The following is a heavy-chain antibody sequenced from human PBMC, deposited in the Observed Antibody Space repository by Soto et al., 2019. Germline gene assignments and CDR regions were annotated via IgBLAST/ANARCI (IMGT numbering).Heavy chain of an antibody. D-gene: IGHD2-2*01. CDR1: GFTFNSYS. CDR3: ARASTSSTNWFDP. CDR2: ISSSSSYI. V-gene: IGHV3-21*01. Sequence: PGGSMRLSCAASGFTFNSYSMNWVRQAPGKGLEWVSSISSSSSYIYYADSVKGRFTISRDNAKNSLYLQMNSLRAEDTAVYYCARASTSSTNWFDPWGQGTLVTVSS. J-gene: IGHJ5*02.